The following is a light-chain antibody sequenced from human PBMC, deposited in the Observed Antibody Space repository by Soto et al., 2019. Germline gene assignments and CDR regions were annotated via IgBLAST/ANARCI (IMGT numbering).Light chain of an antibody. V-gene: IGLV2-11*01. CDR3: CSYAGSYYWV. Sequence: QSVLTQPRSVSGSPGQSVTISCTGTSSDVGAYNYVSWYQHHPGKAPKVMIYDVSERPSGVPDRFSGSKSDNKASLTISGLQAEDEADYYCCSYAGSYYWVFGGGTQLTVL. CDR2: DVS. CDR1: SSDVGAYNY. J-gene: IGLJ3*02.